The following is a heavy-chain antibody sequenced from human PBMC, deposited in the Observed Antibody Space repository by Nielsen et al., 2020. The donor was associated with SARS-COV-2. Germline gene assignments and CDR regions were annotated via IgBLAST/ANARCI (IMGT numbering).Heavy chain of an antibody. Sequence: SETLSLTCTVSGGSVSSGSYYWSWIRQPPGKGLEWIGYIYYSGSTNYNPSLKSRVTISVDTSKNQFSLKLSSVTAADTAVYYCARVGAVTTVGWFDPWGQGTLVTVSS. V-gene: IGHV4-61*01. D-gene: IGHD4-11*01. CDR3: ARVGAVTTVGWFDP. J-gene: IGHJ5*02. CDR1: GGSVSSGSYY. CDR2: IYYSGST.